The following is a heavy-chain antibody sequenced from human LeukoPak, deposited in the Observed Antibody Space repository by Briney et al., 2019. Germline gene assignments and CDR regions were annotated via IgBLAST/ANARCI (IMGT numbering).Heavy chain of an antibody. CDR3: ARDVSGYDPYDAFDI. Sequence: ASVKVSCTASGYTFTGYYMHWVRQAPGQGLEWMGWINPNSGGTNYAQKFQGRVTMTRDTPISTAYMELSRLRSDDTAVYYCARDVSGYDPYDAFDIWGQGTMVTVSA. CDR1: GYTFTGYY. V-gene: IGHV1-2*02. CDR2: INPNSGGT. J-gene: IGHJ3*02. D-gene: IGHD5-12*01.